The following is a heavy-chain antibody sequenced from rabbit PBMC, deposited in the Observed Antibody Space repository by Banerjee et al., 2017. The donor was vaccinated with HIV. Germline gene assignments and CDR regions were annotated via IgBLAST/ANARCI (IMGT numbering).Heavy chain of an antibody. CDR2: IVVGGDGRT. J-gene: IGHJ4*01. V-gene: IGHV1S45*01. CDR3: ARGYNNGYTYAGNL. CDR1: GFSFSSSYW. D-gene: IGHD6-1*01. Sequence: QEQLKETGGGLVQPEGSLTLTCKASGFSFSSSYWMCWVRQAPGKGLEWIACIVVGGDGRTYYASWAKGRFTISKTSSTTVTLQMTSLTAADTATYFCARGYNNGYTYAGNLWGQGTLVTVS.